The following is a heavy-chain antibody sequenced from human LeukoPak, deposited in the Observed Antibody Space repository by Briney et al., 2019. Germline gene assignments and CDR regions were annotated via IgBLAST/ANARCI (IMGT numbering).Heavy chain of an antibody. J-gene: IGHJ3*02. D-gene: IGHD2-2*01. Sequence: ASVKVSCKASGGTFSSYAISWVRQAPGQGLEWMGGIIPIFGTANYAQKFQGGVTITTDESTSTAYMELSSLRSEDTAVYYCARGYCSSTSCHAFDIWGQGTMVTVSS. CDR1: GGTFSSYA. CDR3: ARGYCSSTSCHAFDI. CDR2: IIPIFGTA. V-gene: IGHV1-69*05.